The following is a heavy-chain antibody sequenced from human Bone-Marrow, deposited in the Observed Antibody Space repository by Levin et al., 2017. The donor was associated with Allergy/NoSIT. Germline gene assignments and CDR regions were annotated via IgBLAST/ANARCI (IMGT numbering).Heavy chain of an antibody. Sequence: GESLKISCAASGFTFSSYGMHWVRQAPGKGLEWVAVIWYDGSNKYYADSVKGRFTISRDNSKNTLYLQMNSLRAEDTAVYYCASLVSSMLSGYFDLWGRGTLVTVSS. V-gene: IGHV3-33*01. CDR3: ASLVSSMLSGYFDL. D-gene: IGHD2-8*01. CDR2: IWYDGSNK. J-gene: IGHJ2*01. CDR1: GFTFSSYG.